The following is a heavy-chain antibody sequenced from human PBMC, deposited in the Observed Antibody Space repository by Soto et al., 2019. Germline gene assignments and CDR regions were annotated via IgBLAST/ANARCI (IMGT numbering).Heavy chain of an antibody. CDR3: TTDRVYDYIWGSYRYIPQFDY. CDR2: IKSKTDGGTT. CDR1: GFTFSNAW. D-gene: IGHD3-16*02. J-gene: IGHJ4*02. Sequence: EVQLVESGGGLVKPGGSLRLSCAASGFTFSNAWMSWVRQAPGKGLEWVGRIKSKTDGGTTDYAAPVKGRFTISRDDSKNTLYLQMNSLKTEDTAVYYCTTDRVYDYIWGSYRYIPQFDYWGQGTLVTVSS. V-gene: IGHV3-15*01.